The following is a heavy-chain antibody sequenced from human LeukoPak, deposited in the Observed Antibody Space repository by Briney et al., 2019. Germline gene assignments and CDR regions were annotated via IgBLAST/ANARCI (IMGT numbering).Heavy chain of an antibody. CDR2: IYYSGST. D-gene: IGHD1-26*01. CDR3: ARGYSIDY. CDR1: GGSMSSYF. V-gene: IGHV4-39*07. J-gene: IGHJ4*02. Sequence: TSSETLSLTCTVSGGSMSSYFWSWIRQPPGKGLEWIGSIYYSGSTYYNPSLKSRVTISVDTSKNQFSLKLSSVTAADTAVYYCARGYSIDYWGQGTLVTVSS.